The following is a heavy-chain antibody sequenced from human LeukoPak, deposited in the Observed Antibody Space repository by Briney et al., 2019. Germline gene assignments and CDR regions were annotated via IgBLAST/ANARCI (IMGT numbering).Heavy chain of an antibody. Sequence: GRSLTLSRAASRFTPSSYDMSWVRQAPGRGLDWVSTISGSGATTYYADSAKGRFTISRDNSKTTVYLQMNSLRVEDTAIYYCARKSNSGTHSWFDPWGQGTLATVSS. V-gene: IGHV3-23*01. CDR2: ISGSGATT. J-gene: IGHJ5*02. CDR1: RFTPSSYD. CDR3: ARKSNSGTHSWFDP. D-gene: IGHD1-26*01.